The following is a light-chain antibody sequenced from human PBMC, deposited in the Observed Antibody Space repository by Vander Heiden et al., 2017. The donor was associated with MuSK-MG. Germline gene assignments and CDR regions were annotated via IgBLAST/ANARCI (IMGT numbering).Light chain of an antibody. Sequence: EIVLTQSPATLSLSTGERATLSCRASQSVSSYLAWYQQKPGQAPRLLIYDASNRATGIPARFSGSGYGTDFTLTISSREPEDFAVYYCQQRSNWPLYTFGQGTKLEIK. CDR3: QQRSNWPLYT. J-gene: IGKJ2*01. CDR1: QSVSSY. V-gene: IGKV3-11*01. CDR2: DAS.